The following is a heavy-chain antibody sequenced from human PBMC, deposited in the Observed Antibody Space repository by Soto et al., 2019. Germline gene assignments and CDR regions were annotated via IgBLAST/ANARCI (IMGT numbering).Heavy chain of an antibody. CDR1: GYTFTGYY. CDR3: ADIWSGYRPVHTPPLDV. Sequence: ASVKVSCKASGYTFTGYYMHWVRQAPGQGLEWMGWINPNSGGTNYAQKFQGRVTMTRDTSISTAYMELSRLRSDDTAVYYCADIWSGYRPVHTPPLDVWGQGTTVTSP. D-gene: IGHD3-3*01. V-gene: IGHV1-2*02. CDR2: INPNSGGT. J-gene: IGHJ6*02.